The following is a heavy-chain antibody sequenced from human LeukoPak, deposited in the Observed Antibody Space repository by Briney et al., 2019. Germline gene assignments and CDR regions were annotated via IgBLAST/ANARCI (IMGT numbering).Heavy chain of an antibody. Sequence: ASVKVSCKASGYTFTSYDIYWVRQATGQGLEWMGWMNPNSGNTGYAQKFQGRVTITRNTSISTADMELSSLRSEDTAVYYCARGRAGPSAGFDYYDSSGYPYWGQGTLVTVSS. CDR1: GYTFTSYD. D-gene: IGHD3-22*01. J-gene: IGHJ4*02. CDR3: ARGRAGPSAGFDYYDSSGYPY. V-gene: IGHV1-8*03. CDR2: MNPNSGNT.